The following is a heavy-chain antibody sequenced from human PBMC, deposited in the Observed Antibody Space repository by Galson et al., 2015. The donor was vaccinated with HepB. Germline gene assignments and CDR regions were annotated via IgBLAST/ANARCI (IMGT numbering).Heavy chain of an antibody. Sequence: SLRLSCAASGFTFSSYSMNWVRQAPGKGLEWVSSISSSSSYIYYADSVKGRFTISRDNAKYSLYLQMNSLRAEDTAVYYCASATYSNYEVYGGDYWGQGTLVTVSS. CDR2: ISSSSSYI. CDR3: ASATYSNYEVYGGDY. V-gene: IGHV3-21*01. J-gene: IGHJ4*02. CDR1: GFTFSSYS. D-gene: IGHD4-11*01.